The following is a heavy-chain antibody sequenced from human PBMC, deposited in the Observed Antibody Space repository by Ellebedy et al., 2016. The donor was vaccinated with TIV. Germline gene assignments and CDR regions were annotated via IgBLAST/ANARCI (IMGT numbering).Heavy chain of an antibody. J-gene: IGHJ4*02. CDR1: GFTFSSYA. V-gene: IGHV3-64D*08. D-gene: IGHD6-19*01. CDR3: VKDSRGKSSGLSFFDY. CDR2: ISSNGGGT. Sequence: GESLKISCSASGFTFSSYAMHWVRQAPGKGLEYVSAISSNGGGTYYADSVKGRFTISRDYSENTLFLQMSSLRAEDTAVYFCVKDSRGKSSGLSFFDYWGQGTLVTVSS.